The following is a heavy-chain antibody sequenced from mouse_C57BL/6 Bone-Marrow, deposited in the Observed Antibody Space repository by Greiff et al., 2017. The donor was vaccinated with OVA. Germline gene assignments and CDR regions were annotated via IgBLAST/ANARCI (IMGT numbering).Heavy chain of an antibody. J-gene: IGHJ2*01. D-gene: IGHD2-2*01. CDR1: GYTFTSYG. Sequence: VQVVESGAELARPGASVKLSCKASGYTFTSYGISWVKQRTGQGLEWIGEIYPRSGNTYYNEKFKGKATLTADKSSSTAYMELRSLTSEDSAVYFCARMGYVFDYWGQGTTLTVSS. CDR3: ARMGYVFDY. V-gene: IGHV1-81*01. CDR2: IYPRSGNT.